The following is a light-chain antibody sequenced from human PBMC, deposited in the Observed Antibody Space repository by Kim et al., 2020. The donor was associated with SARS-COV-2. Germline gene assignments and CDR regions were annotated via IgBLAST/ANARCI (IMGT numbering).Light chain of an antibody. Sequence: SYELTQPPSVSVAPGKAASITCGGNNIGSQSVHWYQQKPGQAPVLVIYYNSDRPSGIPERFSGSNSGNTATLTISRVEAGDEADYYCQVWDSGSDHWVFG. V-gene: IGLV3-21*04. J-gene: IGLJ3*02. CDR1: NIGSQS. CDR2: YNS. CDR3: QVWDSGSDHWV.